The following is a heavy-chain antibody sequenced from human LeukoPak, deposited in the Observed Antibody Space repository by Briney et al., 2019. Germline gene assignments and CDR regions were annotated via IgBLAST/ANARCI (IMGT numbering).Heavy chain of an antibody. Sequence: GGSLRLSCAASGFTFSGYSMKWVRQAPGKGLEWVSHITNNSSSIYYADSVRGRFTISRDNAKNSLYLQMNSLRAEDTAVYYCARESGNGLDVWGQGTTVTVSS. CDR3: ARESGNGLDV. D-gene: IGHD3-10*01. V-gene: IGHV3-48*01. CDR2: ITNNSSSI. J-gene: IGHJ6*02. CDR1: GFTFSGYS.